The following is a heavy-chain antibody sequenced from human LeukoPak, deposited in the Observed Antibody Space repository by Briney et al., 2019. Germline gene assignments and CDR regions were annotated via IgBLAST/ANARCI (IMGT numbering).Heavy chain of an antibody. Sequence: SGGSLRLSCAASGFTFSSYEMNWVRQAPGEGLEWVSYISSSGSTIYYADSVKGRFTISRDNAKNSLYLQMNSLRAEDTAAYYCARGFAGTLFYWGQGTLVTVSS. CDR2: ISSSGSTI. J-gene: IGHJ4*02. CDR3: ARGFAGTLFY. D-gene: IGHD6-13*01. CDR1: GFTFSSYE. V-gene: IGHV3-48*03.